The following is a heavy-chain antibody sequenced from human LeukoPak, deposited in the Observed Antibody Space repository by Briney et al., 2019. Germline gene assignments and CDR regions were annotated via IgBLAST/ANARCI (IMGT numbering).Heavy chain of an antibody. V-gene: IGHV6-1*01. CDR1: GDSDSSNSAA. CDR2: TYYRSKWYN. Sequence: QTLSLTCTISGDSDSSNSAAWNWIRQSPSTGLEWLGSTYYRSKWYNCYVVSVKSRLTLTPDTSKNPFSLQLNSVTPEDTAVYYCARSESQVTGLDWYFDLWGRGTLVTVSS. CDR3: ARSESQVTGLDWYFDL. D-gene: IGHD7-27*01. J-gene: IGHJ2*01.